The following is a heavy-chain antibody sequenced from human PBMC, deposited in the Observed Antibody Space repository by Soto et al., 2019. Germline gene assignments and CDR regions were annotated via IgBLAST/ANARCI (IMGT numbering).Heavy chain of an antibody. CDR3: ARHYWVGSTNKFYYAMEV. CDR1: GGTISNYY. J-gene: IGHJ6*02. CDR2: IYYSGST. V-gene: IGHV4-59*08. Sequence: QVQLQESGPGLVKPSETLSLTCAVSGGTISNYYWSWIRQPPGKGPECIGYIYYSGSTKYNPSLRSRVTITVDTSKNPVSRNLNSVTAADTAMFYCARHYWVGSTNKFYYAMEVWGQGTMVTVSS. D-gene: IGHD2-15*01.